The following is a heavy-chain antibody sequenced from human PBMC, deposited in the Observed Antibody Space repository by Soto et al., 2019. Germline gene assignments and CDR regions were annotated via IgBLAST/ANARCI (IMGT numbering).Heavy chain of an antibody. J-gene: IGHJ4*02. CDR2: SDPADGET. CDR3: TVGRELSSGWHRYFDY. D-gene: IGHD6-19*01. CDR1: GYTLTELS. Sequence: ASVKVSCKVSGYTLTELSMHWVRQTPGRGLEWMGGSDPADGETIYAQKFQGRVTMNEDTSTDTAYMDLTSLRSEDTAVYYCTVGRELSSGWHRYFDYWGQGTLVTVSS. V-gene: IGHV1-24*01.